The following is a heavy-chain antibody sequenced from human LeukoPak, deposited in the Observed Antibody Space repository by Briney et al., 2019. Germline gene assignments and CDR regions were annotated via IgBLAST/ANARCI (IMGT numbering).Heavy chain of an antibody. CDR3: ARDHVYYDFWSGYYTGGYFDY. Sequence: SETLSLTCAVYGGSFSGYYWSWIRQPPGKGLEWIGEINHSGSTNYNPSLKSRVTISVDTSKNQFSLKLSSVTAADTAVYYCARDHVYYDFWSGYYTGGYFDYWGQGTLVTVSS. J-gene: IGHJ4*02. D-gene: IGHD3-3*01. V-gene: IGHV4-34*01. CDR1: GGSFSGYY. CDR2: INHSGST.